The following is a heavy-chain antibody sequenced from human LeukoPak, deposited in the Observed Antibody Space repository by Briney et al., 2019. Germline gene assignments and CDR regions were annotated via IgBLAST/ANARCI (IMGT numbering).Heavy chain of an antibody. D-gene: IGHD3-3*01. J-gene: IGHJ4*02. CDR3: ARGGDFWSGYFDY. V-gene: IGHV4-30-4*08. CDR1: GGSISSGDYY. Sequence: SETLSLTCTVSGGSISSGDYYWSWIRQPPGKGLEWIGYIYYSGSTHYNPSLKSRVTISVDTSKNQFSLKLNSVTAADTAVYYCARGGDFWSGYFDYWGQGTLVTVSS. CDR2: IYYSGST.